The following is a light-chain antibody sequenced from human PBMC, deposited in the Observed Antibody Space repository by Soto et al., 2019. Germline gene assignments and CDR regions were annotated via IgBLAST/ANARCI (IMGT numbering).Light chain of an antibody. CDR2: EAS. V-gene: IGKV1D-12*01. CDR1: QGITNR. Sequence: DIQMTQSPSSVSASVGDRVTITCRASQGITNRLAWYQQKPGKDPKLLIYEASSLQSGVPSRISGSGSGTDFNLTISRLQTEDFATYDCQQANSFPITFGQGTRLEIK. CDR3: QQANSFPIT. J-gene: IGKJ5*01.